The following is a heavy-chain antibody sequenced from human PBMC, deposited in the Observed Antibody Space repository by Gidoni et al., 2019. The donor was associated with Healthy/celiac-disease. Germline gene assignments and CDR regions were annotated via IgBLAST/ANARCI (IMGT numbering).Heavy chain of an antibody. V-gene: IGHV5-10-1*03. CDR2: IDPSDSYT. CDR1: GYSFTSYW. D-gene: IGHD3-22*01. J-gene: IGHJ3*02. CDR3: ARHITTDAFDI. Sequence: EVQLVQSGAEVKQPGESLRISCKGSGYSFTSYWISCVRQLPGKGLEWMGRIDPSDSYTNYRPSFKGHVTISADKSISTAYLQWSSLKASDTAMYYCARHITTDAFDIWGQGTMVTVSS.